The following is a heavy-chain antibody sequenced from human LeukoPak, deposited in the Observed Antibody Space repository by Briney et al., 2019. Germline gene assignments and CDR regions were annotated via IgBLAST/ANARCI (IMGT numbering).Heavy chain of an antibody. V-gene: IGHV5-51*01. J-gene: IGHJ4*02. CDR1: GYIFTNYW. CDR2: IYPGDSDT. D-gene: IGHD5-12*01. Sequence: RGESLKISCKGSGYIFTNYWIGWVRQMPGKGLEWMGIIYPGDSDTRYSPSFQGQVTISADKSISTAYLQWSSLKASDTAMYYCARGHLYDYSTTSYYFDYWGQGTLVTVSS. CDR3: ARGHLYDYSTTSYYFDY.